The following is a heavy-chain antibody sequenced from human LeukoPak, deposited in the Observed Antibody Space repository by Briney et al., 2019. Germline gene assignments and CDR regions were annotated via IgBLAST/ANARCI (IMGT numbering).Heavy chain of an antibody. CDR3: ARVGVVDTAMAGGFDY. CDR2: VNPNSGNT. D-gene: IGHD5-18*01. Sequence: GASWNVSFNRSAYTFASYDITWDRQAPGQGHGRKGGVNPNSGNTSYAHEFPGRGTITRNSAISTDNMDLSSLRSEDTAVYYCARVGVVDTAMAGGFDYWGQGTLVTVSS. J-gene: IGHJ4*02. V-gene: IGHV1-8*01. CDR1: AYTFASYD.